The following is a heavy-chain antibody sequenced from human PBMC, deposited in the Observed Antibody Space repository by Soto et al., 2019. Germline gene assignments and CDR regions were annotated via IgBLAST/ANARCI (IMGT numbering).Heavy chain of an antibody. CDR2: ISSGAITI. CDR3: AGQYSSSSVEF. D-gene: IGHD6-6*01. J-gene: IGHJ4*02. V-gene: IGHV3-11*01. Sequence: GGSLRLSCAASGFAFSDYYMNWMRQAPGKGLEWVSYISSGAITIYYADSVKGRFTISRDNAKNSLYLQMNSLRAEDTAVYYCAGQYSSSSVEFWGQGTLVTVSS. CDR1: GFAFSDYY.